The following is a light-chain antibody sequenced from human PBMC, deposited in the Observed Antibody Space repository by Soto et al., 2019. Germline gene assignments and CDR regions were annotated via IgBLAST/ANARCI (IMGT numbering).Light chain of an antibody. CDR2: GNS. J-gene: IGLJ2*01. CDR1: SSNIGAGYD. CDR3: SSYAGNNNLV. Sequence: QSVLTQPPSVSGAPGQRVTISCTGSSSNIGAGYDVHWYQQLPGTAPKLLIYGNSNRPSGVPDRFSGSKSGTSASLTISELQAEDEADYYCSSYAGNNNLVFGGGTKLTVL. V-gene: IGLV1-40*01.